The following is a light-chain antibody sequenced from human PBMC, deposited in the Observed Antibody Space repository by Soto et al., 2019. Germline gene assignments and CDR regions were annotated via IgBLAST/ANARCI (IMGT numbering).Light chain of an antibody. CDR2: GAS. J-gene: IGKJ5*01. CDR1: QSVRSSF. Sequence: EIVMTQSPATLSVSPGERATLSCRASQSVRSSFLAWYQQKPGQAPSLLIYGASTRATGIPARFSGSGSGTEFTLTINSLQSEDFAVYYCQQYNSWPITFGQGTRLEIK. CDR3: QQYNSWPIT. V-gene: IGKV3-15*01.